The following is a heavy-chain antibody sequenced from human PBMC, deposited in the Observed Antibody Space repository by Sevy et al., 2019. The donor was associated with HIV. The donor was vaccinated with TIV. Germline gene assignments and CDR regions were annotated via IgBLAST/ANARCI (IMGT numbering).Heavy chain of an antibody. Sequence: SETLSLTCTVSGGSISIGDYYWSWIRQPPGKGLEWIGYVYHSGATHYNPSLRIPVTMSIDTAKNQFSLKLSSVTAADTAVNYCARGQGDCDRSTPPFDYWGLGTLVTVSS. J-gene: IGHJ4*02. V-gene: IGHV4-30-4*01. CDR2: VYHSGAT. D-gene: IGHD3-22*01. CDR1: GGSISIGDYY. CDR3: ARGQGDCDRSTPPFDY.